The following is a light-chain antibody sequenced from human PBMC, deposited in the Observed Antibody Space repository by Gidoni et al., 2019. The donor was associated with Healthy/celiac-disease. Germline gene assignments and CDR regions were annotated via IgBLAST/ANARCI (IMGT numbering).Light chain of an antibody. J-gene: IGLJ1*01. CDR2: EVS. Sequence: QSALTQPASVSGSPGQSITSSCTGTRSDVGGYHYVSGYQQHPGKAPKLMIYEVSNRPSGVSNRFSGSKSGNTASLTISGLQAEDEADYYCSSYTSSSTPYVFGTGTKVTVL. V-gene: IGLV2-14*01. CDR3: SSYTSSSTPYV. CDR1: RSDVGGYHY.